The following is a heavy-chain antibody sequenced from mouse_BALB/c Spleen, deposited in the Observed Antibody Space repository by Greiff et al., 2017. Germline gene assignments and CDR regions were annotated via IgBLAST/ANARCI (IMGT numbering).Heavy chain of an antibody. V-gene: IGHV3-2*02. J-gene: IGHJ4*01. D-gene: IGHD2-14*01. CDR1: GYSITSDYA. Sequence: EVQLVESGPGLVKPSQSLSLTCTVTGYSITSDYAWNWIRQFPGNKLEWMGYISYSGSTSYNPSLKSRISITRDTSKNQFFLQLNSVTTEDTATYYCARGRYDGHAMDYWGQGTSVTVSS. CDR3: ARGRYDGHAMDY. CDR2: ISYSGST.